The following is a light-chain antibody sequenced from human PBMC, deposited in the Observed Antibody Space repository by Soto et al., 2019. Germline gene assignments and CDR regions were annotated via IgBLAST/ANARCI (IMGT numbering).Light chain of an antibody. CDR1: QSISTW. CDR2: DAS. J-gene: IGKJ1*01. CDR3: QKLNAYPPWT. V-gene: IGKV1-5*01. Sequence: DIQMTQSPSTLSASAGDRVTITCRASQSISTWLAWYQQKPGKAPKLLIYDASSLESGVPSRFSGSGSGTDFTLTISSLQPEDFATYFCQKLNAYPPWTFGQGTKVDIK.